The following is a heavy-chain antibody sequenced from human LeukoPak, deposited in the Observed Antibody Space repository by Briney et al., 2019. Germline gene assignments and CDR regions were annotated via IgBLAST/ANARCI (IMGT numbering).Heavy chain of an antibody. J-gene: IGHJ5*02. CDR3: ARDTVDCSGGSCYSNWFDP. CDR1: GGSISSYY. V-gene: IGHV4-4*07. CDR2: IYTSEST. Sequence: SETLSLTCTVSGGSISSYYWSWIRQPAGKGLEWIGRIYTSESTNYNPSLKSRVTMSVDTSKNQFSLKLSSVSAAGTAVYCCARDTVDCSGGSCYSNWFDPWGQGTLVTVPS. D-gene: IGHD2-15*01.